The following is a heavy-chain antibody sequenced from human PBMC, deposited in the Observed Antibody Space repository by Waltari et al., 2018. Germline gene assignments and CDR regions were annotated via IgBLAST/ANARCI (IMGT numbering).Heavy chain of an antibody. D-gene: IGHD6-13*01. CDR2: ISFVGGNT. CDR1: GFAFSNYP. V-gene: IGHV3-23*01. J-gene: IGHJ4*02. Sequence: EVQLLESGGLLVQPGGSLRLSCAAPGFAFSNYPRTWVRQAPGKGLEWVSSISFVGGNTYYADTLKGRFTISRDNSKNTLYLQMNSLTVADTAVYYCAKEITAADAPYFFDYWGRGTLVTVSS. CDR3: AKEITAADAPYFFDY.